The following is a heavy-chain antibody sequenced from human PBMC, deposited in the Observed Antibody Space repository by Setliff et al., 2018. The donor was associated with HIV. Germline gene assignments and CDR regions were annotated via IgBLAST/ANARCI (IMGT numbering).Heavy chain of an antibody. CDR2: INTVNGNT. J-gene: IGHJ4*02. Sequence: ASVKVSCKASGYIFTMYTMYWVRQAPGQRLEWTGRINTVNGNTRYSQNFQGRVTITRDTSANTANMELSSLRSEDTAVYYCAREPAGSGSGSFGFWGQGTLVTVSS. CDR3: AREPAGSGSGSFGF. V-gene: IGHV1-3*04. CDR1: GYIFTMYT. D-gene: IGHD3-10*01.